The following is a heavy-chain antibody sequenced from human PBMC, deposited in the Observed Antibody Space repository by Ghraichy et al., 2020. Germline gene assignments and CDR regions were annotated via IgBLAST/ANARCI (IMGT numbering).Heavy chain of an antibody. CDR1: GLTFSRYW. CDR2: IRGDGRST. V-gene: IGHV3-74*03. Sequence: GGSLRLSCAASGLTFSRYWMHWVRQAPGKGLVWVSRIRGDGRSTTYADSVTGRFTISRDNAKNTVYLQMNSLRAEDTAVYYCASGLPPINTEYVAGSGMDVWGQGTTVTVSS. J-gene: IGHJ6*02. D-gene: IGHD3-16*01. CDR3: ASGLPPINTEYVAGSGMDV.